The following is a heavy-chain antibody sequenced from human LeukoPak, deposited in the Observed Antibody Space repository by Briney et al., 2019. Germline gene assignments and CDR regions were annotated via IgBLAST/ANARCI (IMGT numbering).Heavy chain of an antibody. Sequence: PGGSLRLSCAASGFTFSSYWIHWVRQAPGKGLVWVSRINTDGSSTNYADSVKGRFTISRDNAKNTVYLQMNSLRAEDTAVYYCAKDLLKRSEGLFDIWGQGTMVTVSS. CDR3: AKDLLKRSEGLFDI. V-gene: IGHV3-74*01. CDR2: INTDGSST. D-gene: IGHD3/OR15-3a*01. CDR1: GFTFSSYW. J-gene: IGHJ3*02.